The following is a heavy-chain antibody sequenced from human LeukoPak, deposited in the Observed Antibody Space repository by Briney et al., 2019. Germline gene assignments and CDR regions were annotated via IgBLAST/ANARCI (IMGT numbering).Heavy chain of an antibody. CDR2: INPNSGGT. V-gene: IGHV1-2*02. J-gene: IGHJ6*02. CDR1: GYTFTGYY. Sequence: ASVKVSRKASGYTFTGYYMHWVRQAPGQGLEWMGWINPNSGGTNYAQKFQGRVTMTRDTSISTAYMELSRLRSDDTAVYYCATPLTNVDTHYYYYGMDVWGRGTTVTVSS. D-gene: IGHD5-18*01. CDR3: ATPLTNVDTHYYYYGMDV.